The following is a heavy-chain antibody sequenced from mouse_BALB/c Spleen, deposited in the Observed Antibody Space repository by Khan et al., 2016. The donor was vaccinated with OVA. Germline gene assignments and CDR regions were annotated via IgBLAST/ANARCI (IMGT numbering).Heavy chain of an antibody. D-gene: IGHD2-10*01. CDR2: MWGDGTT. Sequence: QVQLKESGPGLVAPSQSLSITCTISGFLLTDYGIHWVRQPPGKGLEWLVLMWGDGTTSYNSALKSRLTISKDNSKSQVFLKMNSLQTDDTAMYFCARQPYYHYNVMDYWGQGTSVTVSS. V-gene: IGHV2-6-1*01. CDR1: GFLLTDYG. CDR3: ARQPYYHYNVMDY. J-gene: IGHJ4*01.